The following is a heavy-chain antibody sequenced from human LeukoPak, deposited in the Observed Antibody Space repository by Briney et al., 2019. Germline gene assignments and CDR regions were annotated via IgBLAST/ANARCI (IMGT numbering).Heavy chain of an antibody. CDR1: GGSISSGGYY. CDR2: VYYVGNT. V-gene: IGHV4-39*07. D-gene: IGHD5-24*01. J-gene: IGHJ4*02. CDR3: ARVRPGRDGYFTGFDY. Sequence: SETLSLTCTVSGGSISSGGYYWSWIRQPPGKGLGWIGTVYYVGNTYYNPSLKSRVTISIDTSKNQFSLKLSSVTAADTAVYYCARVRPGRDGYFTGFDYWGQGTLVTVSS.